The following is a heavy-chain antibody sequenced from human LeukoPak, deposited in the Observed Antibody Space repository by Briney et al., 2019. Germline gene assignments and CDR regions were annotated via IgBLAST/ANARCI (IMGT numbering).Heavy chain of an antibody. V-gene: IGHV3-74*01. Sequence: GGSLRLSCAASGFTFSSYWLHWVRQAPGEGLVWVSRINSDGSSTNYADSVKGRFTISRDNAKNTLYLQMNSLGAEDTAVYYCARGCYGDYVCLDYWGQGTLVTVSP. D-gene: IGHD4-17*01. J-gene: IGHJ4*02. CDR3: ARGCYGDYVCLDY. CDR2: INSDGSST. CDR1: GFTFSSYW.